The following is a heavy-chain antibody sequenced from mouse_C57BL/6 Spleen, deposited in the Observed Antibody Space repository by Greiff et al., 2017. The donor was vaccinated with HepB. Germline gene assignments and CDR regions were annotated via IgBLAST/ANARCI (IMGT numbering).Heavy chain of an antibody. CDR1: GFTFSIYG. CDR3: AGGGYYYAMDY. J-gene: IGHJ4*01. V-gene: IGHV5-6*01. CDR2: ISSGGSYT. Sequence: EVQVVESGGDLVKPGGSLKLSCAASGFTFSIYGMSWVRQTPDKRLEWVATISSGGSYTYYPDSVKGRFTISRDNAKNTLYLQMSSLKSEDTAMYYCAGGGYYYAMDYWGQGTSVTVSS.